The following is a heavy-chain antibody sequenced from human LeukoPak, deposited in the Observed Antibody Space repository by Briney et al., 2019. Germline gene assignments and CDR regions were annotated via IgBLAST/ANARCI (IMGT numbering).Heavy chain of an antibody. J-gene: IGHJ4*02. V-gene: IGHV4-34*01. CDR1: GGSFSGYY. Sequence: SETLSLTCAVYGGSFSGYYWSWIRQPPGKGLEWIGEINHSGSTNYNPSLKSRVTISVDTSKNQFSLKLSSVTAADPAVYYCASPDPYCSGGSCYSGYDYWGQGTLVTVSS. CDR3: ASPDPYCSGGSCYSGYDY. D-gene: IGHD2-15*01. CDR2: INHSGST.